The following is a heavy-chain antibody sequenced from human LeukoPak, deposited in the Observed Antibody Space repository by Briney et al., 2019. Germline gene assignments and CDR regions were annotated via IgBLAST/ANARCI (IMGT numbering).Heavy chain of an antibody. V-gene: IGHV4-39*01. CDR3: AKSNGYGLIDY. J-gene: IGHJ4*02. CDR1: GASITSSNYY. Sequence: PSETLSLTCAVSGASITSSNYYWGWVRQSPGKGLEWIGNIYSSGNTYYNASPKSRVTMYIDTSKNQFFLKLSSVTAADTAMYYCAKSNGYGLIDYWGQGTLVTVSS. CDR2: IYSSGNT. D-gene: IGHD5-12*01.